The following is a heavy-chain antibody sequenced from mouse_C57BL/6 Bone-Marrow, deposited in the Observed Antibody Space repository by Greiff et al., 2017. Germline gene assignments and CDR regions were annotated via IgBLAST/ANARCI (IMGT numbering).Heavy chain of an antibody. CDR3: TMGDSNYFFAY. D-gene: IGHD2-5*01. J-gene: IGHJ3*01. CDR2: IHPSDSDP. CDR1: GYTFTSYW. V-gene: IGHV1-74*01. Sequence: QVQLQQPGAELVKPGASVKVSCKASGYTFTSYWMPWVKQRPGQGLEWIGRIHPSDSDPNSNQKFKGKATLTVDTSSSTAYMQLSSLTSEDSAVYYCTMGDSNYFFAYWGQGTLVTVSA.